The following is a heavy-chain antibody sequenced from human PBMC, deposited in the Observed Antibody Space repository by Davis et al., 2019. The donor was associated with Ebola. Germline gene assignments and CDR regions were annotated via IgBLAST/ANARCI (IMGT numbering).Heavy chain of an antibody. CDR1: GFTFSDYA. J-gene: IGHJ4*02. D-gene: IGHD3-10*01. CDR3: ARDKYYYGSENYYTNYFDY. CDR2: LTGPGART. Sequence: GESLKISCAASGFTFSDYAMSWVRQAPGKGLDWVSSLTGPGARTYYADSVKGRFTISRDNSKNTLYLQMNSLRAEDTAVYYCARDKYYYGSENYYTNYFDYWGQGTLVTVSS. V-gene: IGHV3-23*01.